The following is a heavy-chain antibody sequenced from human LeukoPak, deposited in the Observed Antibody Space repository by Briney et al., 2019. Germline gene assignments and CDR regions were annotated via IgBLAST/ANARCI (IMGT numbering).Heavy chain of an antibody. CDR1: GGTFISYA. Sequence: SVKVSCKASGGTFISYAISWVRQAPGQGLEWMGGIIPIFGTANYAQKFQGRVTITADKSTSTAYMELSSLRSEDTAVYYCARGLREYQLPQIVPLRTLYYYGMDVWGKGTTVTVSS. J-gene: IGHJ6*04. V-gene: IGHV1-69*06. D-gene: IGHD2-2*01. CDR2: IIPIFGTA. CDR3: ARGLREYQLPQIVPLRTLYYYGMDV.